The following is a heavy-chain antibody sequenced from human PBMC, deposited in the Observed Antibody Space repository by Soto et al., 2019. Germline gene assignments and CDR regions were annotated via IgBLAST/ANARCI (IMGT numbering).Heavy chain of an antibody. CDR3: ARDPWVLDEYYFDY. J-gene: IGHJ4*02. D-gene: IGHD7-27*01. V-gene: IGHV3-30-3*01. CDR1: GFTFSSYA. CDR2: ISYDGSNK. Sequence: GGSLRLSCAASGFTFSSYAMHWVRQAPGKGLEWVAVISYDGSNKYYADSVKGRFTISRDNSKNTLYLQMNSLRAEDTAVYYCARDPWVLDEYYFDYWGQGTLVTVSS.